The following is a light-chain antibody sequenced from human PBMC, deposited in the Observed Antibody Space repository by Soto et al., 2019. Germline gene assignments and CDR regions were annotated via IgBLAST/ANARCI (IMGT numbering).Light chain of an antibody. CDR3: QQHGTSPIT. CDR2: GAS. J-gene: IGKJ5*01. Sequence: IALTQAPGTLTLSPGEIPTLSCRASQSVSSTYLSCVQQKPGQAPRLLIYGASSRAAGIPDSFIGRWSGTVFTLTISRLEPEDFAVYYWQQHGTSPITFGQGTRLGIK. V-gene: IGKV3-20*01. CDR1: QSVSSTY.